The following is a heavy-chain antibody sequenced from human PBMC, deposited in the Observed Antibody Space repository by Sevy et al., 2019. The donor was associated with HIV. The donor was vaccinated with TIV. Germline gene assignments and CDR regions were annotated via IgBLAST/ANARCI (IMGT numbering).Heavy chain of an antibody. Sequence: ASVKVSCKASGGTFSSYAISWVRQAPGQGLEWMGGIIPIFGTANYAQKFQGRVTITADESTSTAYMELSSLRSEDTAVYYCARARYYYDSSGYAFDIWGQRTMVTVSS. CDR2: IIPIFGTA. V-gene: IGHV1-69*13. CDR1: GGTFSSYA. J-gene: IGHJ3*02. D-gene: IGHD3-22*01. CDR3: ARARYYYDSSGYAFDI.